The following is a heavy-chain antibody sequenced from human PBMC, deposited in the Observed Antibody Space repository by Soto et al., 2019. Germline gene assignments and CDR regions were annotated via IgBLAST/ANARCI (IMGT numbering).Heavy chain of an antibody. J-gene: IGHJ5*02. CDR2: IIPIFGTA. V-gene: IGHV1-69*06. CDR1: GGTFSSYA. CDR3: ASFGSGSYYNVNWFDP. D-gene: IGHD3-10*01. Sequence: SVKVSCKASGGTFSSYAISWVRQAPGQGLEWMGVIIPIFGTANYAQKFQGRVTITADKSTSTAYMELSSLRSEDTAVYYCASFGSGSYYNVNWFDPWGQGTLVTVSS.